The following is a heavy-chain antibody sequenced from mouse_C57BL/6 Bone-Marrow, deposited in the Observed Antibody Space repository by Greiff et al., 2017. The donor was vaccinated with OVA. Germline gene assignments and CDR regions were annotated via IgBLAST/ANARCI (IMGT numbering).Heavy chain of an antibody. CDR3: ARDSSGY. J-gene: IGHJ2*01. CDR1: GSSFTSYC. CDR2: FYPDSGGT. V-gene: IGHV1-55*01. Sequence: QVPLKQPGAELVKPGASVKMSCKASGSSFTSYCITWVKQSPGQGLEWIGDFYPDSGGTNYNEKFKSKATLTVDKSSSTAYMQLSSLTSEDAAIYYCARDSSGYWGQGTTLTVSS. D-gene: IGHD3-2*02.